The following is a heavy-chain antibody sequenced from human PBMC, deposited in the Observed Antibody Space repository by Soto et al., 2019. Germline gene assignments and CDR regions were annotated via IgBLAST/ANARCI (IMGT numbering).Heavy chain of an antibody. Sequence: QVQLVESGGGVVQPGRSLRLSCAASGFTFSSYAMHWVRQAPGKGLEWVAVISYDGSNKYYADSVKGRFTISRDNSKNTLYLQMNSLRAEDTAVYYCARYDSSGYYHPRYYYYGIDVWGQVTTVTVSS. CDR3: ARYDSSGYYHPRYYYYGIDV. CDR2: ISYDGSNK. CDR1: GFTFSSYA. J-gene: IGHJ6*02. D-gene: IGHD3-22*01. V-gene: IGHV3-30-3*01.